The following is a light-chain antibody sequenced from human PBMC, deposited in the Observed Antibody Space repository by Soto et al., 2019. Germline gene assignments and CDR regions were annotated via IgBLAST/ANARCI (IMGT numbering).Light chain of an antibody. J-gene: IGLJ1*01. Sequence: QSALTQPASVSGSPGQSITISCTETSSDVGGYNYVSWYQQHPGKAPKLMIYEVSNRPSGVSNRFSGSKSGNTASLTISGLQAEDEADYYCSSYTSSSTLRVFGTGTKLTVL. V-gene: IGLV2-14*01. CDR1: SSDVGGYNY. CDR3: SSYTSSSTLRV. CDR2: EVS.